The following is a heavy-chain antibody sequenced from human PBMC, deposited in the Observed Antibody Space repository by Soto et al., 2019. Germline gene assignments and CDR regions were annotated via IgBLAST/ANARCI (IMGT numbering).Heavy chain of an antibody. D-gene: IGHD3-22*01. CDR1: GITFSNYA. J-gene: IGHJ3*01. Sequence: PGVSRRLSCAASGITFSNYALSWVLQAPGKGLEWGSGISGSGRSTHYADSVKGRFTISRDNSKNSLYLQMNSLRAEDTAVYYCARDQLYYNDISGRPLNAFDVWGQGTMVTVSS. CDR2: ISGSGRST. CDR3: ARDQLYYNDISGRPLNAFDV. V-gene: IGHV3-23*01.